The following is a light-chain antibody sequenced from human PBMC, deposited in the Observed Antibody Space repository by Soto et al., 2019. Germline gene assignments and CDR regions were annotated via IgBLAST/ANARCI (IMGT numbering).Light chain of an antibody. J-gene: IGKJ1*01. Sequence: EIVLTQSPATLSLSPGERATLSCRASQSVSSYLAWYQQKPGQAPRLLIYGASTRATGIPARFSGSGSGTDFTLTISSLEPEDFAVYYCHQRKSWPRTCGQGTKV. V-gene: IGKV3-11*01. CDR3: HQRKSWPRT. CDR2: GAS. CDR1: QSVSSY.